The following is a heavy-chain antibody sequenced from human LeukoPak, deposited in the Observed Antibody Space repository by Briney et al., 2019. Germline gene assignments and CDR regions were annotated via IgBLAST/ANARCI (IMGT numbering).Heavy chain of an antibody. J-gene: IGHJ4*02. Sequence: ASVKVSCKASGGTFSSYTISWVRQAPGQGLEWMGWISAYNGNTNYAQKLQGRVTMTTDTSTSTAYMELRSLRSDDTAVYYCARGSTYYYDSSGYDPDYWGQGTLVTVSS. V-gene: IGHV1-18*01. D-gene: IGHD3-22*01. CDR3: ARGSTYYYDSSGYDPDY. CDR2: ISAYNGNT. CDR1: GGTFSSYT.